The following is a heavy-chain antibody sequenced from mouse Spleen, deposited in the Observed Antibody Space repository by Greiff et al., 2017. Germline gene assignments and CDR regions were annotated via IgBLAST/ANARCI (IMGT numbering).Heavy chain of an antibody. V-gene: IGHV1-69*01. CDR2: IDPSDSYT. J-gene: IGHJ1*01. Sequence: QVQLQQPGAELVMPGASVKLSCKASGYTFTSYWMHWVKQRPGQGLEWIGEIDPSDSYTNYNQKFKGKATLTVDKSSSTAYMQLSSLTSEDSAVYYCARGDGNSLNWYFDVWGAGTTVTVSS. CDR1: GYTFTSYW. D-gene: IGHD2-1*01. CDR3: ARGDGNSLNWYFDV.